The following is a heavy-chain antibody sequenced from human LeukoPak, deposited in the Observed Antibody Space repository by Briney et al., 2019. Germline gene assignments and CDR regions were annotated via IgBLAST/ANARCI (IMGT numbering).Heavy chain of an antibody. CDR2: INHSGST. D-gene: IGHD2-21*02. Sequence: PSETLSLTCAVYGGSFSGYYWSWIRQPPGKGLEWIGEINHSGSTNYNPSLKSRVTISVDTSKNQSSLKLSSVTAADTAVYYCARGPNCGGDCYSDHWGQGTLVTVSS. CDR1: GGSFSGYY. V-gene: IGHV4-34*01. J-gene: IGHJ5*02. CDR3: ARGPNCGGDCYSDH.